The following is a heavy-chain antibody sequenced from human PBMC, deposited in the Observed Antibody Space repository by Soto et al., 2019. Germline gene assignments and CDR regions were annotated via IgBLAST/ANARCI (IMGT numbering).Heavy chain of an antibody. J-gene: IGHJ4*02. CDR2: INPNGDT. D-gene: IGHD2-2*02. CDR1: GGSLSGYY. V-gene: IGHV4-34*02. CDR3: ARLAEENAVLGPAPIGLDY. Sequence: QVQLQQWGAGLLKPSETLSLTCTVFGGSLSGYYWTWIRQSPAKGLEWIGEINPNGDTNYSPSLKSRVTMSVDTSKTQLSLKLHSVPAADTAVYYCARLAEENAVLGPAPIGLDYWGQGTLVTVSS.